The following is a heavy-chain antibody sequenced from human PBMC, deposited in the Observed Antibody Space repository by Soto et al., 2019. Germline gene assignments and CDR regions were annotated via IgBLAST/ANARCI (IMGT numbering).Heavy chain of an antibody. Sequence: EVQLLESGGGLVQPGGSLRLSCVGSGFIFSNYAMSWVRQAPGKGLEWVSTVTGGGGHTYYADSVKGRFTISRDNSKSTLLLQMNSLRGEDTAGYYCAKDRRSSSEDFQDAFDIWGQGTMVTVSS. D-gene: IGHD3-10*01. V-gene: IGHV3-23*01. CDR2: VTGGGGHT. CDR3: AKDRRSSSEDFQDAFDI. J-gene: IGHJ3*02. CDR1: GFIFSNYA.